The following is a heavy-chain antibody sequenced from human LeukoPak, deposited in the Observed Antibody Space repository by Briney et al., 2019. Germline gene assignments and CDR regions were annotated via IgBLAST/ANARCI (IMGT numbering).Heavy chain of an antibody. CDR2: ISGSGGST. CDR3: AKDRRGPGAVAFARQFQH. J-gene: IGHJ1*01. Sequence: GGSLRLSCAASGFTFSSYAMSWVRQAPGKGLEWVSAISGSGGSTYYADSVKGRFTISRDNSKNTLYLQMNSLRAEDTAVYYCAKDRRGPGAVAFARQFQHWGQGTLVTVSS. D-gene: IGHD6-19*01. V-gene: IGHV3-23*01. CDR1: GFTFSSYA.